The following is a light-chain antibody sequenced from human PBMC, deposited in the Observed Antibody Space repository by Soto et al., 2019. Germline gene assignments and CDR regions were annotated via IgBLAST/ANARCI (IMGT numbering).Light chain of an antibody. CDR3: QQYGSSTWT. CDR1: QNVSSNL. V-gene: IGKV3-20*01. Sequence: TVLTQSPGTLSLSPGERATLSCRASQNVSSNLLVWYQQHPGQAPRLLIYGASSRATGIPDRFSGSGSGTAFSLNIRRLEHDDFVVYYCQQYGSSTWTFSQGTKGDIK. CDR2: GAS. J-gene: IGKJ1*01.